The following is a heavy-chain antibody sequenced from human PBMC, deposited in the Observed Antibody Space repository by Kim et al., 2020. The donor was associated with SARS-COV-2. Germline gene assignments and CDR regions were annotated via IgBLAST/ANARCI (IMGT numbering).Heavy chain of an antibody. J-gene: IGHJ5*02. CDR2: IIPILGIA. CDR1: GGTFSSYA. V-gene: IGHV1-69*04. CDR3: ARDSLDYGDYP. Sequence: SVKVSCKASGGTFSSYAISWVRQAPGQGLEWMGRIIPILGIANYAQKFQGRVTITADKSTSTAYMELSSLRSEDTAVYYCARDSLDYGDYPWGQGTLVTVSS. D-gene: IGHD4-17*01.